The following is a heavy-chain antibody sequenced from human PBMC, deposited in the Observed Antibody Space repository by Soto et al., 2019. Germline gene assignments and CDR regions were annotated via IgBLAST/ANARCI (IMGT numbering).Heavy chain of an antibody. CDR1: GFSLTTGRMG. D-gene: IGHD2-21*02. V-gene: IGHV2-26*01. Sequence: SGPTLVNPTETLTLTCAVSGFSLTTGRMGVSWIRQPPGKALEWLAHIFSDAEISYSTSMQGRLTLSKDTPGTQVVLTMTNLGPVDTGTSYRVRVTDESYPLYYAMDVWGQGTTVTVSS. J-gene: IGHJ6*02. CDR2: IFSDAEI. CDR3: VRVTDESYPLYYAMDV.